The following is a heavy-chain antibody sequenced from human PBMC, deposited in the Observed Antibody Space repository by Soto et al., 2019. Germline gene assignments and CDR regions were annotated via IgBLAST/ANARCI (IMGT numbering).Heavy chain of an antibody. V-gene: IGHV4-61*08. J-gene: IGHJ4*02. D-gene: IGHD2-15*01. CDR2: IYYSGST. CDR1: GGSISSGDYY. Sequence: KLRETLSLTCTVSGGSISSGDYYWSWIRQPPGKGLEWIGYIYYSGSTNYNPSLKSRVTISVDTSKNQFSLKLSSVTAADTAVYYCARARVDYFDYWGQGTPVTVSS. CDR3: ARARVDYFDY.